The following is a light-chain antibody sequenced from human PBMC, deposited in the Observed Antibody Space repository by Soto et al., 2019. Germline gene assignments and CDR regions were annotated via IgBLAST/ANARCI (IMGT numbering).Light chain of an antibody. Sequence: DVQMTQSPSSVSASVGDSVTITCRASQGIANYLSWFQQKPGKAPKALIYATSTLQTGVPSRFSGSGSVTDFTLTISSLQSEDFATYYCQQYNSYPITFGQGTRLEMK. CDR2: ATS. CDR1: QGIANY. V-gene: IGKV1-16*01. J-gene: IGKJ5*01. CDR3: QQYNSYPIT.